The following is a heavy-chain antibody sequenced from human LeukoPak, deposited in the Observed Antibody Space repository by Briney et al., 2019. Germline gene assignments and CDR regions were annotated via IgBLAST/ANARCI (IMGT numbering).Heavy chain of an antibody. J-gene: IGHJ3*02. CDR2: IYYSGST. V-gene: IGHV4-59*01. CDR3: ARAPPSYSSGWIDAFDI. CDR1: GGSISSYY. Sequence: KPSQTLSLTCTVSGGSISSYYWSWIRQPPGKGLEWIGYIYYSGSTNYNPSLKSRVTISVDTSKNQFSLKLSSVTAADTAVYYCARAPPSYSSGWIDAFDIWGQGTMVTVSS. D-gene: IGHD6-19*01.